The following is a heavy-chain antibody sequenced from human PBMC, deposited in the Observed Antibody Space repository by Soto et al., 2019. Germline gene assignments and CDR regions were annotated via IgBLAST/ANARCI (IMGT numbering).Heavy chain of an antibody. V-gene: IGHV4-31*03. D-gene: IGHD3-10*01. CDR3: ARDSESGSGSYGLVY. Sequence: PSETLSLTCTVSGGSISSGGYYWSWIRQHPGKGLGWIGYIYYSGSTYYNPSLKSRVTISVDTSKNQFSLKLSSVTAADTAVYYCARDSESGSGSYGLVYWGQGTLVTVSS. J-gene: IGHJ4*02. CDR1: GGSISSGGYY. CDR2: IYYSGST.